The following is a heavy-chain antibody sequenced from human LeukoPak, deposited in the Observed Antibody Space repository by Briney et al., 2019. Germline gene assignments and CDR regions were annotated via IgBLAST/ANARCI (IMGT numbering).Heavy chain of an antibody. CDR1: GFTFSSYS. J-gene: IGHJ4*02. D-gene: IGHD6-13*01. V-gene: IGHV3-21*01. Sequence: GESLKISCAASGFTFSSYSMNWVRQAPGKGLEWVSSISSSSSYIYYADSVKGRFTISRDNAKNSLYLQMNSLRAEDTAVYYCARAGGAAAAYYFDYWGQGTLVTVSS. CDR3: ARAGGAAAAYYFDY. CDR2: ISSSSSYI.